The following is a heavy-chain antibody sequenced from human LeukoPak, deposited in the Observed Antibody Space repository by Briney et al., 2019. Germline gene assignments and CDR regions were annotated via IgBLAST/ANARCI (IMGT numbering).Heavy chain of an antibody. CDR2: VYWNDDK. Sequence: SGPTLMIPTQTLTLTCTFSGFSLSTSGVGVGWIRQHPGKALECLALVYWNDDKRYSPSLMSRLTITKDTSRNQVILTMTNMGPADTGTYYCARTHYDNYPDYWGQGTLVTVSS. CDR3: ARTHYDNYPDY. CDR1: GFSLSTSGVG. J-gene: IGHJ4*02. D-gene: IGHD3-22*01. V-gene: IGHV2-5*01.